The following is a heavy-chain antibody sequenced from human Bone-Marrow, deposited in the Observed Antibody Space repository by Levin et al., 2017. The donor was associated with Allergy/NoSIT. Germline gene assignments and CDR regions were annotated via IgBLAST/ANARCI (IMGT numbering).Heavy chain of an antibody. Sequence: GESLKISCTTSGFTFRDYYMIWIRQAPGKGLEWLAYIDTSGETIYYADSVKGRLTVSRDNAEKSLYLQMNSLTVDDTAVYYCARAAFPWPWGQGTPVIVSS. CDR1: GFTFRDYY. D-gene: IGHD6-25*01. J-gene: IGHJ5*02. CDR3: ARAAFPWP. CDR2: IDTSGETI. V-gene: IGHV3-11*01.